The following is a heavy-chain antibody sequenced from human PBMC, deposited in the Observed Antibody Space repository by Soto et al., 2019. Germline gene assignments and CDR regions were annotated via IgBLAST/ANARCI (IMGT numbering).Heavy chain of an antibody. V-gene: IGHV3-53*02. J-gene: IGHJ6*02. CDR1: GFTVSSKY. Sequence: DVQLVETGGELIQPGGSLRLSCAASGFTVSSKYMSWVRQAPGKGLEWISVIWSAGLIYYADSVRGRFTISRDISMNILYLEMTSLRADDTAVYYCAREAPMDVWGQGTTVTVSS. CDR3: AREAPMDV. CDR2: IWSAGLI.